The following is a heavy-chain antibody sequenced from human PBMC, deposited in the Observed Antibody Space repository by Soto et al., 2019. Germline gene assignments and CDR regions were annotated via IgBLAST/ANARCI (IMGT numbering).Heavy chain of an antibody. V-gene: IGHV3-30-3*01. CDR2: ISYDGSNK. Sequence: GGSLRLSCAASGFTFSSYAMHWVRQAPGKGLEWVAVISYDGSNKYYADSVKGRFTISRDNSKNTLYLQMNSLRAEDTAVYYCARGNYDFWSGYWPDYWGQGTLVTVSS. CDR3: ARGNYDFWSGYWPDY. CDR1: GFTFSSYA. J-gene: IGHJ4*02. D-gene: IGHD3-3*01.